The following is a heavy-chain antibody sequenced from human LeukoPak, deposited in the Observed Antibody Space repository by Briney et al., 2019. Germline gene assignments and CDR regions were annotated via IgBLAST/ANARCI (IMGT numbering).Heavy chain of an antibody. V-gene: IGHV1-18*01. CDR3: ARSRGSYGSYYFDY. J-gene: IGHJ4*02. Sequence: ASVKVSCKASGYTFTSYGISWVRQAPGQGLEWMGWISAYNGNTNYAQKLQGRVTMTTGTSTSTAYMELRSLRSDDTAVYYCARSRGSYGSYYFDYWGQGTLVTVSS. D-gene: IGHD5-18*01. CDR2: ISAYNGNT. CDR1: GYTFTSYG.